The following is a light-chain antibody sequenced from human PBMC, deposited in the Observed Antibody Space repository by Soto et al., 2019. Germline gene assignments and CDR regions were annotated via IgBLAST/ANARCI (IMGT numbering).Light chain of an antibody. Sequence: QSVLTQPPSASGTPGQRVTISCSGRSSNIGSNYVYWYQQLPGTAPKLLMYTNNQRPSGVPDRFSGSKSGTSASLAISGLRSEDEADYYCATWDDSLSAWVFGVGTKVTVL. V-gene: IGLV1-47*02. CDR3: ATWDDSLSAWV. CDR2: TNN. CDR1: SSNIGSNY. J-gene: IGLJ3*02.